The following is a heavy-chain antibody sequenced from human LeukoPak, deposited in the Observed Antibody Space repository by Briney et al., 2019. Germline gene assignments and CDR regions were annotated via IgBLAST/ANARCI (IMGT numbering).Heavy chain of an antibody. CDR2: ISTSRSYI. Sequence: GGSLRLSCAASGFTFRSYSMNWVRQAPGKGLEWVSSISTSRSYIYYADSVKGRFTISRDNAKNSLYLQMNSLRAEDTAVYYCAKDRGGIAGALDYWGQGTLVTISS. V-gene: IGHV3-21*04. CDR3: AKDRGGIAGALDY. CDR1: GFTFRSYS. J-gene: IGHJ4*02. D-gene: IGHD6-13*01.